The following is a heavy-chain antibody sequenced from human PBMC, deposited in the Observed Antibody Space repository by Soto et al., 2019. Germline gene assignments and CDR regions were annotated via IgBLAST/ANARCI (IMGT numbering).Heavy chain of an antibody. V-gene: IGHV4-30-4*01. CDR3: AILWFGENYNWFDP. CDR1: GGSISSGDYY. D-gene: IGHD3-10*01. CDR2: IYYSGST. Sequence: SETLSLTCTVSGGSISSGDYYWSWIRQPPGKGLEWIGYIYYSGSTYYNPSLKSRVTISVDTSKNQFSLKLSSVTAAVTAVYYCAILWFGENYNWFDPWGQGTLVTVSS. J-gene: IGHJ5*02.